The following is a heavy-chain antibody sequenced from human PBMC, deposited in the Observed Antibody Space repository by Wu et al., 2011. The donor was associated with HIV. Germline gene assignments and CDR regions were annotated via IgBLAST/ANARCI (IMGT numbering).Heavy chain of an antibody. V-gene: IGHV1-18*01. J-gene: IGHJ3*02. CDR2: IRTYNGET. D-gene: IGHD3-10*01. Sequence: QVQLVQSGAEVKKPGASVKVSCKASGYTFTSYGISWVRQAPGQGLEWIGWIRTYNGETNYAQNLQGRVTVTTDTSTSTVYMEVRSLRSDDTAVYYCASGVPGNDAFDIWGQGTMVTVSS. CDR1: GYTFTSYG. CDR3: ASGVPGNDAFDI.